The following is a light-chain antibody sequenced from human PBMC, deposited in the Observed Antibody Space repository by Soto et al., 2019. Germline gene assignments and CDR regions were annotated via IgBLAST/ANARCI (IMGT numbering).Light chain of an antibody. CDR3: QQYNSYPFT. CDR2: AAS. Sequence: DIQMTQSPSSLSASVGDRVTITCRASQDINLAWFQQKPGRPPKSLIYAASSLQSGVPSKFSGSGSGTDFTLTISSLQPEDFATYFCQQYNSYPFTFGPGTKVDVK. CDR1: QDIN. V-gene: IGKV1-16*02. J-gene: IGKJ3*01.